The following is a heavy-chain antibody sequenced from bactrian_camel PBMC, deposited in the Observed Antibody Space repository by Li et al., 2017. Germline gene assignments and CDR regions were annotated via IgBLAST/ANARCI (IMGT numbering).Heavy chain of an antibody. J-gene: IGHJ4*01. D-gene: IGHD7*01. V-gene: IGHV3S40*01. Sequence: VQLVESGGGSVQAGGSLRLSCVFTGTSLGSYCMGWFRQPPGKEREGVGATYISRGSTFYATTVKGRFTISRDGAKNTMYLQMNNLQPEDTAMYYCAADRWTCSRLVPVVTVGIDLTGQGTQVTV. CDR1: GTSLGSYC. CDR2: TYISRGST.